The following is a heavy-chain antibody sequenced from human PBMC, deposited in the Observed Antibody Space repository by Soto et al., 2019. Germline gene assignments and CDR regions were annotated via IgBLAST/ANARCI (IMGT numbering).Heavy chain of an antibody. V-gene: IGHV2-5*02. CDR2: IYWDDDK. Sequence: SGPTLVNPTQTLTLTCTFSGFSLSTSGVGVGWIRQSPGKALEWLALIYWDDDKRYSPSLKSRLTITKDTSKNQVVLTMTNMDPVDTATYYCARAKRYCISTSCLIGLVHGEYYFDYWGQGTLVTVSS. CDR1: GFSLSTSGVG. D-gene: IGHD2-2*01. CDR3: ARAKRYCISTSCLIGLVHGEYYFDY. J-gene: IGHJ4*02.